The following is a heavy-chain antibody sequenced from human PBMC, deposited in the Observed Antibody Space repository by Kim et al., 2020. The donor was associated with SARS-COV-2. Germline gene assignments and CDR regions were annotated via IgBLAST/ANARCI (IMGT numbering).Heavy chain of an antibody. D-gene: IGHD3-10*01. J-gene: IGHJ5*02. V-gene: IGHV3-48*03. CDR3: ARVGRRYYYGSGSYSSNWFDP. CDR2: ISSSGSTI. Sequence: GGSLRLSCAASGFTFSSYEMNWVRQAPGKGLEWVSYISSSGSTIYYADSVKGRFTISRDNAKNSLYLQMNSLRAEDTAVYYCARVGRRYYYGSGSYSSNWFDPWGQGTLVTVSS. CDR1: GFTFSSYE.